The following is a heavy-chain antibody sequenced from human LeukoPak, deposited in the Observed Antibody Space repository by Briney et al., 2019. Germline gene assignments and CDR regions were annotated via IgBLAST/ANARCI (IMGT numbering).Heavy chain of an antibody. J-gene: IGHJ4*02. CDR3: ARSSSFYLIDY. V-gene: IGHV4-59*01. Sequence: PSETLSLTCNVPGDSISTYYWSWTRQPPGKGLEWIAYIYYSGSTNYNPSLKSRVTISIDTSKNQFSLKLSSVTAADTAVYYCARSSSFYLIDYWGQGTLVTVSS. CDR1: GDSISTYY. CDR2: IYYSGST. D-gene: IGHD5/OR15-5a*01.